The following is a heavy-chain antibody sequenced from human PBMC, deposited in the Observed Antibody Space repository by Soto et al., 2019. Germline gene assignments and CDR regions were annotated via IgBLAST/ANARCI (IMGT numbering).Heavy chain of an antibody. Sequence: EVQLLESGGGLVQPGGSLRLSCAASGFTFSSYAMSWVRQAPGKGLEWVSAISGSGGSTYYADSVKGRFTISRDNSKNTLYLQMNSLRAEDTAVYYCAKDLHYYYDYYMDVWGKGTTVTVS. J-gene: IGHJ6*03. V-gene: IGHV3-23*01. CDR1: GFTFSSYA. CDR3: AKDLHYYYDYYMDV. CDR2: ISGSGGST.